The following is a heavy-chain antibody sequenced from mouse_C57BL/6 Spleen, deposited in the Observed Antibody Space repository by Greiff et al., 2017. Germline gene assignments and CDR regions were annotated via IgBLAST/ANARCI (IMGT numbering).Heavy chain of an antibody. J-gene: IGHJ3*01. Sequence: EVHLVESGPGLVKPSQSLSLTCSVTGYSITSGYYWNWIRQFPGNKLEWMGYISYDGSNNYNPSLKNRISITRDTSKNQFFLKLNSVTTEDTATYYCARGVYSAWFAYWGQGTLVTVSA. D-gene: IGHD2-1*01. CDR1: GYSITSGYY. CDR3: ARGVYSAWFAY. CDR2: ISYDGSN. V-gene: IGHV3-6*01.